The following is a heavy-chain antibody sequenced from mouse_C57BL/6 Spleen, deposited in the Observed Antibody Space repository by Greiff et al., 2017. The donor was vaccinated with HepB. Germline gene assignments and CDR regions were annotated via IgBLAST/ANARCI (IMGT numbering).Heavy chain of an antibody. J-gene: IGHJ4*01. D-gene: IGHD1-1*01. Sequence: QVQLQQPGAELVKPGASVKMSCKASGYTFTSYWITWVKQRPGQGLEWIGDIYPGSGSTNYNEKFKSKATLTVDTSSSTAYMQLSSLTSEDSAVYYCARGGTTVKNYAMDYWGQGTSVTVSS. CDR2: IYPGSGST. CDR3: ARGGTTVKNYAMDY. V-gene: IGHV1-55*01. CDR1: GYTFTSYW.